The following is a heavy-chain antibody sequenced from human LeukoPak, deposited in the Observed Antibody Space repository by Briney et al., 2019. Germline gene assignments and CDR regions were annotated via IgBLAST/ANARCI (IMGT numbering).Heavy chain of an antibody. CDR1: GYTFTTYW. D-gene: IGHD6-19*01. J-gene: IGHJ3*02. V-gene: IGHV5-10-1*01. Sequence: GESLKISCKGSGYTFTTYWISWVRQMPGKGLEWMGRIGPSDSYINYSPSLQGHVTISTDKSVSTVYLQWSSLQASDTAMYYCARVGYSSGWPGAFDIWGQGTMVTVSS. CDR3: ARVGYSSGWPGAFDI. CDR2: IGPSDSYI.